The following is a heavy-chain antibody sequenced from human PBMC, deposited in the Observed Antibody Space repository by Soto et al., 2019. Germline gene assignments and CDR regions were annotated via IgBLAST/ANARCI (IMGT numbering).Heavy chain of an antibody. D-gene: IGHD6-25*01. V-gene: IGHV1-69*06. CDR1: GGTFSSYA. J-gene: IGHJ6*02. CDR3: TGGFSSYISAGAYYYYGMDV. CDR2: IIPIFGTT. Sequence: QVQLVQSGAEVKKPGSSVKVSCKASGGTFSSYAISWVRQAPGQGLEWMGGIIPIFGTTNYAQKCQGRVTITADKSTSTAYMGLSSLRSEDTAVYYCTGGFSSYISAGAYYYYGMDVWGQGTTVTVSS.